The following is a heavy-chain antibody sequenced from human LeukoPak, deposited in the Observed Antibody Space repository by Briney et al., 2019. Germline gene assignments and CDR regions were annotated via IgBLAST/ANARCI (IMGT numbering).Heavy chain of an antibody. V-gene: IGHV3-33*01. CDR1: GFTFSSYG. Sequence: PGGSLRLSCAASGFTFSSYGMHWVRQAPGKGLEWVAVIWYDGSNKYYADSVKGRFTISRDNSKNTLYLQMSSLRAEDTAVYYCARGHGGYSGYMLDYWGQGTLVTVSS. D-gene: IGHD5-12*01. J-gene: IGHJ4*02. CDR3: ARGHGGYSGYMLDY. CDR2: IWYDGSNK.